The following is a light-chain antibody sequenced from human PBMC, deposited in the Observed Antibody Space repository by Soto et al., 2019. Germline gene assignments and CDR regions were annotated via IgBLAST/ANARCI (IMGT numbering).Light chain of an antibody. Sequence: QSVLTQPPSASSTPGHRVTISCSGGSSNIGTNAVNWYQQLPGTAPKLLIYNNNQRPSGVPDRFSGSKSGTSASLAISGLQSEDEADYYCAAWDDSLNGYVFGTGTKVTV. CDR3: AAWDDSLNGYV. V-gene: IGLV1-44*01. CDR1: SSNIGTNA. J-gene: IGLJ1*01. CDR2: NNN.